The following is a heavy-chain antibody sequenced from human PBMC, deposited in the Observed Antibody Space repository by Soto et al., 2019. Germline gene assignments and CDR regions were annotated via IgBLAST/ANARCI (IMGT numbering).Heavy chain of an antibody. CDR1: GYTFTTYG. D-gene: IGHD1-1*01. CDR2: ISAHNGKT. CDR3: ARGRYGDY. J-gene: IGHJ4*02. Sequence: QVHRVQSGAEVKKPGASGKVSCKGSGYTFTTYGITWVRQAPGQGLEWMGWISAHNGKTNYARKLQGRVTVTRDTSTSTAYMELRRLRSDDTAVYYCARGRYGDYWGQEALVTVSS. V-gene: IGHV1-18*01.